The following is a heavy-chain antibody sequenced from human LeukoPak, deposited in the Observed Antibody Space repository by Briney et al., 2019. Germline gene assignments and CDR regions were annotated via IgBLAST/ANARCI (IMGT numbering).Heavy chain of an antibody. Sequence: PGGSLRLSCAASGFTFSSDWMHWVRQAPGKGLVWVSRIKGGGSITTYADSVRGRFTISRDNAKNSLYLQMNSLRAEDTAVYYCARDEYNWNVDAFDIWGQGTVVTVSS. D-gene: IGHD1-20*01. CDR1: GFTFSSDW. V-gene: IGHV3-74*01. CDR3: ARDEYNWNVDAFDI. J-gene: IGHJ3*02. CDR2: IKGGGSIT.